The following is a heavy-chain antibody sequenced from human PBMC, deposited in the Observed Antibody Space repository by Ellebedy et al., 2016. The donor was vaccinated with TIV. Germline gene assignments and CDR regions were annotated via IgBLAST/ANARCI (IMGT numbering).Heavy chain of an antibody. J-gene: IGHJ4*02. Sequence: GGSLRLXXAASGFTFSSYTMNWVRQAPGKGLEWVSSIDSSSKYIHYADSVRGRFTISRDNAKNSLYLQMDSLRAEDTAVYYCARLRWSGEFILLDYWGQGTLVTVSS. CDR3: ARLRWSGEFILLDY. V-gene: IGHV3-21*01. CDR1: GFTFSSYT. D-gene: IGHD3-10*01. CDR2: IDSSSKYI.